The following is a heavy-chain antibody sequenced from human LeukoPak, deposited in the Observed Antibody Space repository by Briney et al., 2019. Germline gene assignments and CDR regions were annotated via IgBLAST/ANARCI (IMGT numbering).Heavy chain of an antibody. D-gene: IGHD3-10*01. Sequence: SVKVSCKASGGTFSSYAISWVRQASGQGLEWMGGIIPFFGTANYAQKFQGRVTITADESTSTAYMELSSLRSEDTAVYYCARGITPPYFDYWAREPWSPSPQ. J-gene: IGHJ4*02. V-gene: IGHV1-69*13. CDR2: IIPFFGTA. CDR1: GGTFSSYA. CDR3: ARGITPPYFDY.